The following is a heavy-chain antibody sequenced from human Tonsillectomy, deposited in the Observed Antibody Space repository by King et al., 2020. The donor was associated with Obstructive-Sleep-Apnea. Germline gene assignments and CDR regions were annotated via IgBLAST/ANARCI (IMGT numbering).Heavy chain of an antibody. D-gene: IGHD6-19*01. CDR1: GGSFSGYY. CDR3: ARMGKRKRLVERWLYYYYGMDV. Sequence: VQLPQWGAGLLKPSETLSLTCAVYGGSFSGYYWSWIRQPPGKGLEWIGEINHSGSTNYNPSLKSRVTISVDTSKNQFSLKLSSVTAADTAVYYCARMGKRKRLVERWLYYYYGMDVWGQGTTVTVSS. CDR2: INHSGST. J-gene: IGHJ6*02. V-gene: IGHV4-34*01.